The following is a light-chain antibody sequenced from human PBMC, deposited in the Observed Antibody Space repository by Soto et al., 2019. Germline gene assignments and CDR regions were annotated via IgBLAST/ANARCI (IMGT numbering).Light chain of an antibody. V-gene: IGLV1-44*01. J-gene: IGLJ3*02. CDR3: AAWNDSLNGVV. CDR1: SSTIGSKT. Sequence: QSVLTQPPSASGTPGQRVTISCSGSSSTIGSKTLNWYQHLPGSAHKLLIYTTNQRPSGVPDRFSGSKSGTSASLAISGLQPEEEADYYCAAWNDSLNGVVFGGGTKLTVL. CDR2: TTN.